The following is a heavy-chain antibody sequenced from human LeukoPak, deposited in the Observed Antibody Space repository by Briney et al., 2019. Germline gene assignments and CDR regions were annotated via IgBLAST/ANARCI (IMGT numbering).Heavy chain of an antibody. CDR3: AKSLAGTYYYDSSGYYTMKD. CDR1: GFTFSSYA. Sequence: PGGSLRLSCAASGFTFSSYAMSWVRLAPGKGLEWVSAISGSGVSTYHADSVKGRFTISRDNSKNTLYLQMNSLRAEDTAVYYCAKSLAGTYYYDSSGYYTMKDWGQGTLVTVSS. V-gene: IGHV3-23*01. J-gene: IGHJ4*02. CDR2: ISGSGVST. D-gene: IGHD3-22*01.